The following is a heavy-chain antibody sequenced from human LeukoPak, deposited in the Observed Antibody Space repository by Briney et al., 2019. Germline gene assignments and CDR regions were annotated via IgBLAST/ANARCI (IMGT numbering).Heavy chain of an antibody. CDR1: GGSVITYK. Sequence: SETLSLTCTVSGGSVITYKWSWIRQSAGKGLEWIGRIYTSGAINSNPSLKSRVTMSVDTSKNQISLKLTSVTAADTALYYCARDRGTSWYSYFDPWGQGTLVTVSS. CDR3: ARDRGTSWYSYFDP. D-gene: IGHD1-26*01. CDR2: IYTSGAI. J-gene: IGHJ4*02. V-gene: IGHV4-4*07.